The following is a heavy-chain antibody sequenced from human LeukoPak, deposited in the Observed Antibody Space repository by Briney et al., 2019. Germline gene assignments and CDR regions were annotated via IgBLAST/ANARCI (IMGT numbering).Heavy chain of an antibody. Sequence: GGSLRLSCAASGFTFNSYGMHWVRQAPGKGLEWVAVISYDGSNKYYADSVKGRFTISRDNSKNTLYLQMNSLRAEDTAVYYCANGPHSSSWDDAFDIWGQGTMVTVSS. D-gene: IGHD6-13*01. CDR2: ISYDGSNK. J-gene: IGHJ3*02. V-gene: IGHV3-30*18. CDR1: GFTFNSYG. CDR3: ANGPHSSSWDDAFDI.